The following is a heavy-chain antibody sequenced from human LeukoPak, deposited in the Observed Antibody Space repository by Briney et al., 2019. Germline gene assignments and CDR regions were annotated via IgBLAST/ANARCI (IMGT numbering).Heavy chain of an antibody. V-gene: IGHV3-11*01. D-gene: IGHD6-13*01. J-gene: IGHJ5*01. CDR1: GFTFSDYY. CDR3: AKGTHSSSWHWFDS. CDR2: IDSSGDVI. Sequence: GGSLRLSCAASGFTFSDYYMTWIRQAPGKGLEWLSYIDSSGDVIYDADSVKGRFTISRDNAKNSVFLQMNSLRAEDTAVYYCAKGTHSSSWHWFDSWGQGTLVTVSS.